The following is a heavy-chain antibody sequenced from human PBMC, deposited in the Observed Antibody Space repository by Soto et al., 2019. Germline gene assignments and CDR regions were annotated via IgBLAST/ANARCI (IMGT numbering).Heavy chain of an antibody. CDR3: AKYRRTEEEGFTLDS. CDR1: DEKIVDYY. J-gene: IGHJ4*02. V-gene: IGHV4-59*01. D-gene: IGHD3-16*02. CDR2: IYYTGST. Sequence: PLEPKCVTCSVADEKIVDYYGRWIRKKTGKRLEWIGYIYYTGSTTYNPSLESRVTMSVDTSKNQFYLKLSSVNAADTAVYYCAKYRRTEEEGFTLDSWGRGTLVTVSS.